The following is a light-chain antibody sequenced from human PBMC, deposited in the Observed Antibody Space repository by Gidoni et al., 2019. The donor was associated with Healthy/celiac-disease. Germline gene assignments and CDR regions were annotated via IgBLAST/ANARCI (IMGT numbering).Light chain of an antibody. Sequence: ALQLTQSPSSLSASVGDRVTITCRASQGISSALALYQQKPGKAPKLLIYDASSLESGVPSRFSGSGSGTDFTLTISSLQPEDFATYYCQQFNSYPLTFGPGTKVDIK. J-gene: IGKJ3*01. CDR2: DAS. CDR1: QGISSA. CDR3: QQFNSYPLT. V-gene: IGKV1-13*02.